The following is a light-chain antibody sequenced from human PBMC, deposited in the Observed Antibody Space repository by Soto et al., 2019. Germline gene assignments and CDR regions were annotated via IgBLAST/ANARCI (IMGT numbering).Light chain of an antibody. V-gene: IGKV1-39*01. CDR2: AAS. J-gene: IGKJ5*01. CDR3: QQFKNYPIT. Sequence: DIQMTQSPPSLSASVGDRVTITCRASETITDFLNWYQLKPGKAPKLLIYAASALHSGVPSRFSGSGSGTDFTLTISSLHPEDFAVYFCQQFKNYPITFGQGTRLQIK. CDR1: ETITDF.